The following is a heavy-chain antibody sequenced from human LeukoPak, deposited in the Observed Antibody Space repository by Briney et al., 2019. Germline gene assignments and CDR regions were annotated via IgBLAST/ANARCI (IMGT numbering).Heavy chain of an antibody. CDR3: ARHVGYGQGGFDY. V-gene: IGHV4-39*01. J-gene: IGHJ4*02. Sequence: PSETLSLTCTVSGGSISSSSYYWGWIRQPPGKGLEWIGSIYYSGSTYYNPSLKGRVTISVDTSKNQFSLKLSSVTAADTAVYYCARHVGYGQGGFDYWGQGTLVTVSS. CDR2: IYYSGST. D-gene: IGHD5-12*01. CDR1: GGSISSSSYY.